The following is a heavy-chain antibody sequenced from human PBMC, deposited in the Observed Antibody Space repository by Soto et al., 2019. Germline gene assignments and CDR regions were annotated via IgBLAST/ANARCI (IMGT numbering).Heavy chain of an antibody. V-gene: IGHV3-30-3*01. CDR3: ARDQVRYYYGMDV. CDR2: ISYDGSNK. CDR1: GFTFSSYA. Sequence: GGSLRLSCAASGFTFSSYAMHWVRQAPGKGLEWVAVISYDGSNKYYADSVKGRFTISRDNSKNTLYLQMNSLRAEDTAVYYCARDQVRYYYGMDVWGQGTTVTVSS. J-gene: IGHJ6*02.